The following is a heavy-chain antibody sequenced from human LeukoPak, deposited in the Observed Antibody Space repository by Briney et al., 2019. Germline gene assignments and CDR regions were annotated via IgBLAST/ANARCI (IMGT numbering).Heavy chain of an antibody. CDR2: IYHSGST. V-gene: IGHV4-38-2*02. CDR3: ARTGIVGAVDAFDI. CDR1: GYSISSGYY. Sequence: SETLSLTCTVSGYSISSGYYWGWIRQPPGKGLEWIGSIYHSGSTYYNPSLKSRVTISVDTSKNQFSLKLSSVTAADTAVYYCARTGIVGAVDAFDIWGQGTMVTVSS. J-gene: IGHJ3*02. D-gene: IGHD1-26*01.